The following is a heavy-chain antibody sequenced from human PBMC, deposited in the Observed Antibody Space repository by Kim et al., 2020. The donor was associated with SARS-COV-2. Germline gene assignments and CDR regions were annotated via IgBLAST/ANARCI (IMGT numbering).Heavy chain of an antibody. CDR2: IKHDGSEK. CDR1: GFSFNDYW. CDR3: TRALSGSGRGFDP. D-gene: IGHD3-10*01. Sequence: GGSLRLSCAACGFSFNDYWMTWIRQTPGKGLEWVAGIKHDGSEKLYLDSVKGRFTISRDNAKTSLYLQMDSLRAEDTAVYYCTRALSGSGRGFDPWGQGTWVTVSS. J-gene: IGHJ5*02. V-gene: IGHV3-7*05.